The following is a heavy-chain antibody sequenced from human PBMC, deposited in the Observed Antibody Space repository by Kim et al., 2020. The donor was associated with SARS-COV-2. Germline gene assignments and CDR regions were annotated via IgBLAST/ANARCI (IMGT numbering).Heavy chain of an antibody. CDR1: GGSFSGYY. CDR3: ARVSGRVTMMVVVLTPEYYFDY. V-gene: IGHV4-34*01. D-gene: IGHD3-22*01. J-gene: IGHJ4*02. Sequence: SETLSLTCAVYGGSFSGYYWNWIRQSPGKGLEWIGEINHSGSTDYNPSLKSRVTISLDTSKNQFSLRLSSVTAADTAVYYCARVSGRVTMMVVVLTPEYYFDYWGQGTLVTVSS. CDR2: INHSGST.